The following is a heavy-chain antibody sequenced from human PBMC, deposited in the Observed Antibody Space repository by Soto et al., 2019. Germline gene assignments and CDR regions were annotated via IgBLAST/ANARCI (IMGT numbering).Heavy chain of an antibody. CDR2: IWYDGSKK. CDR1: GFTFGRYG. Sequence: GGSLRLSCAGSGFTFGRYGMHWFRQAPGKGLEWVAIIWYDGSKKYYADSVKDRFTISRDNSRNTLYLQMNNLRAEDTAMYYCARSLDDSSHYYYVGSDSWGQGTLVTVSS. J-gene: IGHJ4*02. CDR3: ARSLDDSSHYYYVGSDS. V-gene: IGHV3-33*01. D-gene: IGHD3-22*01.